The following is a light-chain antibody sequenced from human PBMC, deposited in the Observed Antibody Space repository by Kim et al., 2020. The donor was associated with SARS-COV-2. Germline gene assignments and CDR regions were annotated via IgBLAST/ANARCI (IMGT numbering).Light chain of an antibody. CDR2: HAS. CDR1: QSVPANY. V-gene: IGKV3D-20*01. Sequence: SPGQRATLSCGASQSVPANYLAWYQQTPGLAPRLLIYHASTRATGIPARCSGSGSGTDFTLTISSLEPEDFALYYCQQYGASPRTFGQGTKVDIK. J-gene: IGKJ1*01. CDR3: QQYGASPRT.